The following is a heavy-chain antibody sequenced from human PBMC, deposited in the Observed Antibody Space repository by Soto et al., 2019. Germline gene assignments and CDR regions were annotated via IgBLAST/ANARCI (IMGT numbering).Heavy chain of an antibody. Sequence: EVQLVESGGGLVQPGGSLKLSCAASGFTFSGSTIHWVRQTSGKGLEWVGRIPSKTNTYATAYAASVKGRFTISRDDSENAADLQRDSLKTEETAGYYCTRQLLDVPGASAIDYCGQGTLGTVSS. CDR1: GFTFSGST. V-gene: IGHV3-73*02. D-gene: IGHD2-2*01. J-gene: IGHJ4*02. CDR2: IPSKTNTYAT. CDR3: TRQLLDVPGASAIDY.